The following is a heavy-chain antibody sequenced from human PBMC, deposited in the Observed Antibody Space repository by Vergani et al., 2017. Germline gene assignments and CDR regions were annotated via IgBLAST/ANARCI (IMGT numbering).Heavy chain of an antibody. Sequence: VQLVESGGGLVQPGGSLRLSCAASGFTFSSYEMNWVRQAPGKGLEWVAVISYDGSNKYYADSVKGRFTISRDNSKNTLYLQMNSLRAEDTAVYYCATDITMVRGVIGDYWGQGTLVTVSS. CDR1: GFTFSSYE. CDR3: ATDITMVRGVIGDY. D-gene: IGHD3-10*01. V-gene: IGHV3-30-3*01. CDR2: ISYDGSNK. J-gene: IGHJ4*02.